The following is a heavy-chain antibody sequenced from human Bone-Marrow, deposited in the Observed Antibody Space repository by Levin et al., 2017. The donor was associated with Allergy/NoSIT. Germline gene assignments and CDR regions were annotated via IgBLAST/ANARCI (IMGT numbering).Heavy chain of an antibody. CDR2: INHSGST. CDR1: GGSFSDDQ. CDR3: ARVSKNYYYYCMDV. V-gene: IGHV4-34*01. J-gene: IGHJ6*03. Sequence: SQTLSLTCDVYGGSFSDDQWSWIRQSPGKGLEWIGEINHSGSTNYNPSLTSRVTLSLDTPKNQFSLNLSSVTAADTAVYYCARVSKNYYYYCMDVWGKGTTVTVSS.